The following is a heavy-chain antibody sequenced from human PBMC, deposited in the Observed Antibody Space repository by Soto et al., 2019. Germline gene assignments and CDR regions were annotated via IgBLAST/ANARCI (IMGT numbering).Heavy chain of an antibody. J-gene: IGHJ6*02. CDR1: GGTFSSYA. Sequence: VASVKVSCKASGGTFSSYAISGVRQAPGQGLEWRGGIIPIFGTANYAQKFQGRVTTTADESTSTAYMELGSLRSEDTAVDYCARGGKGGVGVVVARYYYGMDVWGQGTTVTVSS. V-gene: IGHV1-69*13. CDR2: IIPIFGTA. CDR3: ARGGKGGVGVVVARYYYGMDV. D-gene: IGHD2-15*01.